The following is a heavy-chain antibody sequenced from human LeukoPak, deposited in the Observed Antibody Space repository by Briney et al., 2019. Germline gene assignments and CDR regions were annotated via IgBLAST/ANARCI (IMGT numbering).Heavy chain of an antibody. J-gene: IGHJ4*02. CDR2: IYTSGST. CDR1: GGSISSYY. D-gene: IGHD3-22*01. Sequence: SETLSLTCTVSGGSISSYYWSWIRQPPGKGLEWIGYIYTSGSTNYNPSLKSRVTISVDTSKNQFSLKLSSVTAADTAVYYCARHYYDSSGYYYFDYFDYWGQGTLVTVSS. V-gene: IGHV4-4*09. CDR3: ARHYYDSSGYYYFDYFDY.